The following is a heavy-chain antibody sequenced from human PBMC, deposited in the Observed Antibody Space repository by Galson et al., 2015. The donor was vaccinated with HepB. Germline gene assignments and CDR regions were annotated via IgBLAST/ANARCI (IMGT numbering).Heavy chain of an antibody. D-gene: IGHD2-8*01. CDR1: GFTFSNYP. Sequence: LRLSCAASGFTFSNYPIHWVRQAPGKGLEWVAVISDDGSKKYYADSVKARFILSRDNSKNTVFLQMNNLRIEDTAVYYCARDKGYCTSGDCLSGDHYWYFDLWGRGTLVTVS. CDR2: ISDDGSKK. J-gene: IGHJ2*01. V-gene: IGHV3-30-3*01. CDR3: ARDKGYCTSGDCLSGDHYWYFDL.